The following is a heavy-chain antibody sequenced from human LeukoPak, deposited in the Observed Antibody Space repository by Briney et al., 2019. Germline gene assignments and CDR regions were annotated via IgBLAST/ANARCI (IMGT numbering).Heavy chain of an antibody. D-gene: IGHD3-22*01. J-gene: IGHJ4*02. CDR3: LRGDSRDF. V-gene: IGHV3-21*06. CDR2: INSGGTTT. Sequence: PGGSLGLSCAACGFAFSTYTMNWARQAPGKGLERVASINSGGTTTHYAFSVKGRFTISRDNAQNVLYLQMNGLRGDDAAVYYCLRGDSRDFWGQGTLVTVSS. CDR1: GFAFSTYT.